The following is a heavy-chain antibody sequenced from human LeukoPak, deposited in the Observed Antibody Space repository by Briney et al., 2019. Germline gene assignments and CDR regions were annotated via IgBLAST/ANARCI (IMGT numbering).Heavy chain of an antibody. CDR1: GDSVSSNCAA. V-gene: IGHV6-1*01. Sequence: SQTLSLTCAISGDSVSSNCAAWNWIRQSPSRGLEWLARTYYRSKWYSDYAASVKSRITINPDTSKNQFSLQLNSVTPEDTAVYYCSRFRDSTPVTTDAFDVWGQGTRVTVAS. J-gene: IGHJ3*01. CDR2: TYYRSKWYS. CDR3: SRFRDSTPVTTDAFDV. D-gene: IGHD4-17*01.